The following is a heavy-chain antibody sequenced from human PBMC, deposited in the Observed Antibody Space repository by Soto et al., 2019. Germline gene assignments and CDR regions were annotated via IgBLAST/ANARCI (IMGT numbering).Heavy chain of an antibody. CDR1: GYSFINYW. CDR3: ARGDKGESHFNDLDV. D-gene: IGHD3-16*01. V-gene: IGHV5-51*01. Sequence: GESLKISCKGSGYSFINYWIGWVRQMPGKGLELMGIIYPGDSDTRYSPSLEGQVTISLDKSISTAYLQWSSLKASDTAIYYCARGDKGESHFNDLDVWGQGTTVTVSS. CDR2: IYPGDSDT. J-gene: IGHJ6*02.